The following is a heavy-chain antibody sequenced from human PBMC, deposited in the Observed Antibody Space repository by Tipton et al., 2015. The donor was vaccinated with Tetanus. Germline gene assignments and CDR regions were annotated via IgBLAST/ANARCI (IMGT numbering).Heavy chain of an antibody. CDR1: GGSINSGAYC. CDR3: ARGGDNLTFQRPTGRWFDP. Sequence: LRLSCAISGGSINSGAYCWSWIRQHPGKGLESIVCISSGGRTFYNPSLTSRVSISVDRSKNQFSLKLTSVTAADTAIYYCARGGDNLTFQRPTGRWFDPWGHGTLVTVSS. D-gene: IGHD1-1*01. CDR2: ISSGGRT. V-gene: IGHV4-31*02. J-gene: IGHJ5*02.